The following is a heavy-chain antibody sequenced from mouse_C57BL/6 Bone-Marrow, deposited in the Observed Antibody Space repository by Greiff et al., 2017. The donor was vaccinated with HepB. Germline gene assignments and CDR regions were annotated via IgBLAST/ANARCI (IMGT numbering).Heavy chain of an antibody. Sequence: EVQRVESGGGLVKPGGSLKLSCAASGFTFSDYGMLWVRQAPEKGLEWVAYISSGSSTIYYADTVKGRFTISRDNAKNTLFLQMTSLRSEDTAMYYCARSMAVVARGYAMDYWGQGTSVTVSS. J-gene: IGHJ4*01. V-gene: IGHV5-17*01. CDR3: ARSMAVVARGYAMDY. CDR1: GFTFSDYG. CDR2: ISSGSSTI. D-gene: IGHD1-1*01.